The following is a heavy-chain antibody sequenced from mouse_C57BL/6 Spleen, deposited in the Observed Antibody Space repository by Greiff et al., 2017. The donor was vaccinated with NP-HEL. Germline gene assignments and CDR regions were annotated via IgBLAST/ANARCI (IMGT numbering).Heavy chain of an antibody. Sequence: EVQLQQSGPELVKPGASVKIPCKASGYTFTDYNMDWVKQSHGKSLEWIGDINPNNGGTIYNQKFKGKATLTVDKSSSTAYMELRSLTSEDTAVYYFARGIYDGYYWFAYWGQGALVTVSA. CDR1: GYTFTDYN. J-gene: IGHJ3*01. CDR2: INPNNGGT. D-gene: IGHD2-3*01. CDR3: ARGIYDGYYWFAY. V-gene: IGHV1-18*01.